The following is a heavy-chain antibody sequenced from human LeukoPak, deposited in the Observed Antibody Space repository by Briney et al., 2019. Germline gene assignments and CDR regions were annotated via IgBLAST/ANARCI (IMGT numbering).Heavy chain of an antibody. CDR2: INHSGST. CDR3: ARGYGVGITGTTRFYYYYMDV. J-gene: IGHJ6*03. CDR1: GGSFSGYY. Sequence: SETLSLTCAVYGGSFSGYYWSWIRQPPGKGLEWIGEINHSGSTNYNPSLKSRVTISVDTSKNQFSLKLSSVTAADTAVYYCARGYGVGITGTTRFYYYYMDVWGKGTTVTVSS. V-gene: IGHV4-34*01. D-gene: IGHD1-7*01.